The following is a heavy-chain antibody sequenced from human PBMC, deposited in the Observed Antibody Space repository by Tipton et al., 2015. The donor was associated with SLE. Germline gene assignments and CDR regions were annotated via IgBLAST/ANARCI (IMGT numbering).Heavy chain of an antibody. CDR1: GGSISSHY. J-gene: IGHJ4*02. CDR3: ARDYGDLYYFDY. V-gene: IGHV4-59*11. CDR2: IYYSGST. D-gene: IGHD4-17*01. Sequence: TLSLTCTVSGGSISSHYWSWIRQPPGKGLEWIGYIYYSGSTNYNPSLKSRVTISEDMSKNQFSLKLSSVTAADTAVYYCARDYGDLYYFDYWGQGTLVTVSS.